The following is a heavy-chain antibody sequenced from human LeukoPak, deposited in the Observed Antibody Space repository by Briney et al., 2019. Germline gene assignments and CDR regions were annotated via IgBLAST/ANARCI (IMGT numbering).Heavy chain of an antibody. V-gene: IGHV3-21*01. CDR1: GFTFSSYS. D-gene: IGHD6-6*01. J-gene: IGHJ4*02. Sequence: GRSLRLSCAASGFTFSSYSMNWVRQAPGKGLEWVSSISSSSSYIYYADSVEGRFTISRDNAKNSLYLQMNSLRAEDTAVYYCASAATSRGSSCIGYWGQGTLVTVSS. CDR3: ASAATSRGSSCIGY. CDR2: ISSSSSYI.